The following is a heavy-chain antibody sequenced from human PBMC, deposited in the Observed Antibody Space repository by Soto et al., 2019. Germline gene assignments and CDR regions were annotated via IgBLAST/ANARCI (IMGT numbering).Heavy chain of an antibody. D-gene: IGHD1-26*01. CDR3: ARREIQGPIDY. CDR2: IYYSGTT. CDR1: GYSISSSNW. Sequence: QVQLQESGPGLVKPSDTLSLTCAVSGYSISSSNWWGWIRQPPGKGLEWIGYIYYSGTTHYNPSLKSRVTMSVDTSKTQFSLKLTSVTTVDTAVYYCARREIQGPIDYWGQGTLVTVSS. V-gene: IGHV4-28*01. J-gene: IGHJ4*02.